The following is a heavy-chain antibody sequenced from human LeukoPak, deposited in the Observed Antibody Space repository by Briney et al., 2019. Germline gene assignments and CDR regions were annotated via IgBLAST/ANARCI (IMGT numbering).Heavy chain of an antibody. J-gene: IGHJ4*02. D-gene: IGHD7-27*01. CDR1: GGSISSGGYY. V-gene: IGHV4-31*03. CDR2: IYYSGST. CDR3: ARDRLGHVDY. Sequence: PSETLSLTCTVSGGSISSGGYYWSWIRQHPGKGLEWIGYIYYSGSTYYNPSLKSRVTISVDTSKNQFSLKLSSVTAADTAVCYCARDRLGHVDYWGQGTLVTVSS.